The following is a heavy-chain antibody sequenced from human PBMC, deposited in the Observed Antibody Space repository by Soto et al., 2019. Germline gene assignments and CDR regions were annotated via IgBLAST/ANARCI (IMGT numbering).Heavy chain of an antibody. D-gene: IGHD3-9*01. Sequence: SEILSLTCTVSGASLSGYYWAWIRQPPGKGLEWIGNIFYSGSTDYNPSLKSRVTMPLDTSRSHFSLKIRSVTTADTAVYYCARVDWGSFAYWGQGTLLTVSP. CDR1: GASLSGYY. V-gene: IGHV4-59*01. J-gene: IGHJ4*02. CDR3: ARVDWGSFAY. CDR2: IFYSGST.